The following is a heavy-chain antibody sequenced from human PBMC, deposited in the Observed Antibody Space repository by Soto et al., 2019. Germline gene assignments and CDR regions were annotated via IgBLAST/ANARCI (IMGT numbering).Heavy chain of an antibody. Sequence: SETLSLTCTVSGGSISSGGYYWSWIRQHPGKGLEWIGYIYYSGSTYYNPSLKSRVTISVDTSKNQFSLKLTSVTAADTAVYFCARGRYCLTGRCFPNWFDSWGQGALVTVSS. CDR1: GGSISSGGYY. D-gene: IGHD7-27*01. J-gene: IGHJ5*01. CDR2: IYYSGST. V-gene: IGHV4-31*03. CDR3: ARGRYCLTGRCFPNWFDS.